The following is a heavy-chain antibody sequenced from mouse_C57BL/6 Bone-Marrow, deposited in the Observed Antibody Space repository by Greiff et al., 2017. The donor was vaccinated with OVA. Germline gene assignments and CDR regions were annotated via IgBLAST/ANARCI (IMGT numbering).Heavy chain of an antibody. J-gene: IGHJ4*01. CDR1: GFTFSSYA. CDR2: ISDGGSYT. CDR3: AREHYSNFLYAMDY. Sequence: EVQVVESGGGLVKPGGSLKLSCAASGFTFSSYAMSWVRQTPEKRLEWVATISDGGSYTYYPDNVKGRFTISRDNAKNNLYLQMSHLKSEDTAMYYCAREHYSNFLYAMDYWGQGTSVTVSS. D-gene: IGHD2-5*01. V-gene: IGHV5-4*01.